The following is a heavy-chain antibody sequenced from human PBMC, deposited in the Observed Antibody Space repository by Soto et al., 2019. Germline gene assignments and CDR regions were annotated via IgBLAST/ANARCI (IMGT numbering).Heavy chain of an antibody. D-gene: IGHD2-15*01. CDR2: IYYSGST. V-gene: IGHV4-59*08. CDR3: ARSHCSGGSCYGVGFYYMDV. J-gene: IGHJ6*03. CDR1: GGSISSYY. Sequence: SETLSLTCTVSGGSISSYYWSWIRQPPGKGLEWIGYIYYSGSTNYNPSLKSRVTISVDTSKNQFSLKLSSVTAADTAVYYCARSHCSGGSCYGVGFYYMDVWGKGTTVTVSS.